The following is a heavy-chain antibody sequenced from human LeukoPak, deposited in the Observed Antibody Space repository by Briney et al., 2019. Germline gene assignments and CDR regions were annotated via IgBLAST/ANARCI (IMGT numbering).Heavy chain of an antibody. J-gene: IGHJ5*02. CDR1: GGSISSYY. V-gene: IGHV4-4*07. D-gene: IGHD6-19*01. CDR3: ARDLESSIAVAGHNNWFDP. Sequence: SETLSLTCTVSGGSISSYYWSWIRQPAGKGLEWIGRIYTSGSTNYNPSFKSRVTMSVDTSKNQFSLKLSSVTAADTAVYYCARDLESSIAVAGHNNWFDPWGQGTLVTVSS. CDR2: IYTSGST.